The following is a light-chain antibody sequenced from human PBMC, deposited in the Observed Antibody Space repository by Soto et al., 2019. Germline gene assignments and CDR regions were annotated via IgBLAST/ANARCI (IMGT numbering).Light chain of an antibody. J-gene: IGKJ1*01. Sequence: EIVMTQSPATLSVSPGERATLSCRASQSVTSSLAWYQQKPGRSPRLLIYGASTRATGIPARFSGSGSGTEFTLTISSLQSEDFAVYYCLQYNDWWTFGQGIKVEIK. CDR2: GAS. CDR1: QSVTSS. CDR3: LQYNDWWT. V-gene: IGKV3-15*01.